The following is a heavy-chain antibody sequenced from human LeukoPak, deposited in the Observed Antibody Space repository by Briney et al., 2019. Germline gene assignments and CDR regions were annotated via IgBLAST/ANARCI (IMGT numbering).Heavy chain of an antibody. J-gene: IGHJ3*02. V-gene: IGHV1-8*01. CDR3: ARSTPRDSDAFDI. CDR2: MNPNSGNT. Sequence: ASVMVSCKASGYTFTSYDINWVRQATGQGLEWMGWMNPNSGNTGYAQKFQGRVTMTRNTSISTAYMELSSLRSEDTAVYYCARSTPRDSDAFDIWGQGTMVTVSS. D-gene: IGHD2-15*01. CDR1: GYTFTSYD.